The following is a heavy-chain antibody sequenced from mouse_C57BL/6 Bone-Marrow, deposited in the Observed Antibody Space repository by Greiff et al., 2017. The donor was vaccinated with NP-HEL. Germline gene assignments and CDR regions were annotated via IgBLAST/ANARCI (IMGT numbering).Heavy chain of an antibody. CDR3: AREVAY. CDR2: INPSSGYT. J-gene: IGHJ3*01. V-gene: IGHV1-4*01. CDR1: GYTFTSYT. Sequence: VQLQESGAELVRPGASVKMSCKASGYTFTSYTMHWVNQRPGQGLEWIGYINPSSGYTKYNQKFKDKATLTADKSSSTAYMQLNSLTSEDAAVYYCAREVAYWGQGTLVTVSA.